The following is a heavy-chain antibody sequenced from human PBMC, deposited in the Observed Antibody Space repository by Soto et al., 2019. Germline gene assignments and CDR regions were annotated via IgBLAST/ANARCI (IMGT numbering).Heavy chain of an antibody. Sequence: EVQLVESGGGLVQPGGSLRLSCAVSGFTFRNHWMNWVRQAPGKGLEWVANIKEDGGEMYYVDSVKGRFTISRDNAKNSLYLQMNSLRAEDTAVYYCARVSYYYDVSGYYADYWGQGALVTVSS. V-gene: IGHV3-7*01. CDR2: IKEDGGEM. CDR3: ARVSYYYDVSGYYADY. D-gene: IGHD3-22*01. CDR1: GFTFRNHW. J-gene: IGHJ4*02.